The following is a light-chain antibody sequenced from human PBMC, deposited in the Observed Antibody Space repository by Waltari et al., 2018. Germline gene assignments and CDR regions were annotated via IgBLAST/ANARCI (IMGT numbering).Light chain of an antibody. CDR1: SSAVGFYNY. Sequence: QSALTQPASVSGSPGQSITISCTGTSSAVGFYNYVSWYQQHPGKAPKLMIYDVSEPPAGVSSRFAGSKSGNTASRTISGLQAECEADYYCNSYAGSSSWVFGGGTKLTVL. V-gene: IGLV2-14*01. CDR3: NSYAGSSSWV. J-gene: IGLJ3*02. CDR2: DVS.